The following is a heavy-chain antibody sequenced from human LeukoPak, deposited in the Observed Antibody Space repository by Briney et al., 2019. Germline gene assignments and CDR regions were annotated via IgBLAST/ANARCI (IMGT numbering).Heavy chain of an antibody. CDR2: ISAYNGNT. D-gene: IGHD3-10*01. J-gene: IGHJ4*02. Sequence: ASVKVSCKASGYTFTSYGISWVRQAPGQGLEWMEWISAYNGNTNYAQKLQGRVTMTTDTSTSIAYMELRSLRSDDTAVYYCARVALKYYYGSRPTAPYYFDYWGQGTLVTVSS. CDR1: GYTFTSYG. CDR3: ARVALKYYYGSRPTAPYYFDY. V-gene: IGHV1-18*01.